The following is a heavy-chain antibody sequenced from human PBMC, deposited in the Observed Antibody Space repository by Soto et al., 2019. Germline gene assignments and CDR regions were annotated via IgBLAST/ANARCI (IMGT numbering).Heavy chain of an antibody. D-gene: IGHD3-22*01. V-gene: IGHV3-11*05. CDR1: GFTFSDYY. J-gene: IGHJ4*02. Sequence: VGSLRLSCAASGFTFSDYYMSWIRQAPGKGLEWVSYISSSSSYTNYADSVKGRFTISRDNAKNSLYLQMNSLRAEDTAVYYCARDVYYDSSGYSSLANYFDYWGQGTLVTVSS. CDR3: ARDVYYDSSGYSSLANYFDY. CDR2: ISSSSSYT.